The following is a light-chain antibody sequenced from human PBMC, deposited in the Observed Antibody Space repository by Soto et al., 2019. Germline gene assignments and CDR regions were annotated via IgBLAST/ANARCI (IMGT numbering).Light chain of an antibody. V-gene: IGKV3D-20*02. CDR2: GAS. Sequence: ITQSPATLSVSPGERATLSCRASQSVSSSYLAWYQQKPGQAPRLIIYGASSRATGIPARFSGSGSGTDFTLTINSLEPEDFAVYYCQQRNIWHPVTFGQGTRLEIK. CDR1: QSVSSSY. CDR3: QQRNIWHPVT. J-gene: IGKJ5*01.